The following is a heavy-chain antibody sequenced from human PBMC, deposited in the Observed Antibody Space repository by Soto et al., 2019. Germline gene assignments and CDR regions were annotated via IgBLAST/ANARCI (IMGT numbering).Heavy chain of an antibody. CDR1: GGSISSYY. D-gene: IGHD6-19*01. CDR2: IYYSGST. CDR3: ARSSGWYAPTYGMDV. J-gene: IGHJ6*02. V-gene: IGHV4-59*01. Sequence: PSETLSLTCTVSGGSISSYYWSWIRQPPGKGLEWIGYIYYSGSTNYNPSLKSRDTISVDTSKNQFSLKLSSVTAADTAVYYCARSSGWYAPTYGMDVWGQGTSVTVSS.